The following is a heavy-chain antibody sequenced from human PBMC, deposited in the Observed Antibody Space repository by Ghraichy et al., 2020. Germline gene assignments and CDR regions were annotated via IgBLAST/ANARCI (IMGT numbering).Heavy chain of an antibody. J-gene: IGHJ4*02. CDR1: GFTFSNYA. Sequence: GGSLRLSCAASGFTFSNYAMSWVRQAPGKGLEWVSAISGGGGSTYYADSVKGRFTISRDNSKNTLYLQMNSLRAEDTAIYYCAKEGTSSGWSIDYWGQGTLVTVSS. V-gene: IGHV3-23*01. CDR2: ISGGGGST. CDR3: AKEGTSSGWSIDY. D-gene: IGHD6-19*01.